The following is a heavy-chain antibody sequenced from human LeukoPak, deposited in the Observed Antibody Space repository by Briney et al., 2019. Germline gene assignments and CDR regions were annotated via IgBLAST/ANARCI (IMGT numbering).Heavy chain of an antibody. V-gene: IGHV3-66*01. CDR3: ARGSKYFGELIRRGEYYFDY. D-gene: IGHD3-10*01. CDR1: GFTVSSNY. CDR2: IYSGGST. J-gene: IGHJ4*02. Sequence: PGGSLRLSCAASGFTVSSNYMSWVRQAPGKGLEWVSVIYSGGSTYYADSVKGRFAISRDNSKNTLYLQMNSLRAEDTAVYYCARGSKYFGELIRRGEYYFDYWGQGTLVTVSS.